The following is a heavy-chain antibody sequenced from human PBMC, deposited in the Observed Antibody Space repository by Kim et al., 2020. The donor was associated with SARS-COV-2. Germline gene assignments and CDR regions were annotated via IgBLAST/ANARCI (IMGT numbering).Heavy chain of an antibody. V-gene: IGHV3-23*01. CDR2: ISGSGGST. J-gene: IGHJ4*02. D-gene: IGHD3-16*02. CDR1: GFTFSSYA. Sequence: GGSLRLSCAASGFTFSSYAMSWVRQAPGKGLEWVSAISGSGGSTYYADSVKGRFTISRDNSKNTLYLQMNSLRAEDTVVYYCAKSGKKGITFGGVIVIPADYWGQGTLVTVSS. CDR3: AKSGKKGITFGGVIVIPADY.